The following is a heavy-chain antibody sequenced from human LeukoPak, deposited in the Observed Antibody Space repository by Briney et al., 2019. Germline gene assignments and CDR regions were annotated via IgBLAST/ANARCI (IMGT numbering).Heavy chain of an antibody. Sequence: GGSLRLSCAASGFTVSSNYMSWVRQAPGKGLEWVSVIYSGGSTYYADSVKGRFTISRDNSKNTLYLQMNSLRAEDTAVYYCAKDLIAVAGKSAFDIWGQGTMVTVSS. V-gene: IGHV3-53*01. J-gene: IGHJ3*02. CDR2: IYSGGST. CDR3: AKDLIAVAGKSAFDI. D-gene: IGHD6-19*01. CDR1: GFTVSSNY.